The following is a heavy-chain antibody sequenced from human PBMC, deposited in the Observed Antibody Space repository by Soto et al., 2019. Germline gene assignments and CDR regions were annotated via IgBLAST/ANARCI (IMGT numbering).Heavy chain of an antibody. V-gene: IGHV3-74*01. J-gene: IGHJ4*02. Sequence: EVQLVESGGGLVQPGGSLRLSCVASGFTFSSYWMHWVRQAPGKGLVWVSRINSDGSTTSYADSVKGRFTISRDNAKNTLYLQMNSLRGEDTAVYYCARVRAGYYNFDYWGQGTLVTVSS. D-gene: IGHD3-9*01. CDR1: GFTFSSYW. CDR3: ARVRAGYYNFDY. CDR2: INSDGSTT.